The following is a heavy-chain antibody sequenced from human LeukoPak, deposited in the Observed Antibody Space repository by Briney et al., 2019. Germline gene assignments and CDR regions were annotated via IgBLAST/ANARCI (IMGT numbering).Heavy chain of an antibody. CDR3: ARVPYYHDSSGYYYAYFDY. V-gene: IGHV4-59*01. Sequence: SETLSLTCTVSGGXISTYYCNWIRQPPGKGLEWLGFIYYSGSTSYNPSLKSRVTISVDTSTNQFSLKLSSVTAADTAVYYCARVPYYHDSSGYYYAYFDYWGQGTLVTVSS. D-gene: IGHD3-22*01. CDR1: GGXISTYY. CDR2: IYYSGST. J-gene: IGHJ4*02.